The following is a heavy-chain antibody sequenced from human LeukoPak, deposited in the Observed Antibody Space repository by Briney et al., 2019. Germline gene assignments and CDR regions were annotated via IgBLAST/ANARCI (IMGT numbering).Heavy chain of an antibody. Sequence: GGSLRLSCAASGFTFDDYAMHWVRQAPGKGLEWVSGITWNNDNIGYADSVKGRFTISRDNAKNSLYLQMNSLRAEDTALYYCAKDVYPMIIPGLLDYWGQGTLVTVSS. CDR3: AKDVYPMIIPGLLDY. CDR1: GFTFDDYA. D-gene: IGHD3-22*01. CDR2: ITWNNDNI. V-gene: IGHV3-9*01. J-gene: IGHJ4*02.